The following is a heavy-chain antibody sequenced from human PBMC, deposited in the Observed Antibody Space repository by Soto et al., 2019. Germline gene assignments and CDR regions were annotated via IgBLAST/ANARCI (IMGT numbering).Heavy chain of an antibody. Sequence: PGGSLRLSCAASGFTFSSYAMSWVRQAPGKGLEWVSVISWNSGSIGYADSVKGRFTISRDNAKNSLYLQMNSLRAEDTALYYCAKSFSRATYWFDPWGQGTLVTVSS. D-gene: IGHD3-3*02. J-gene: IGHJ5*02. V-gene: IGHV3-9*01. CDR2: ISWNSGSI. CDR3: AKSFSRATYWFDP. CDR1: GFTFSSYA.